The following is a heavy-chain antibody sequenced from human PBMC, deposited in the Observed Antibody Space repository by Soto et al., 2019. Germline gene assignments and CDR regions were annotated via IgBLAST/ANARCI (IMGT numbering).Heavy chain of an antibody. CDR1: GFTFTSSA. J-gene: IGHJ4*02. CDR3: AAAIASDPQPFDY. CDR2: IGVGSGNT. V-gene: IGHV1-58*02. Sequence: SVKFSCKASGFTFTSSAMQWVRQARGQFLECIVWIGVGSGNTNYXXKFQERVXXTRDMSTSTAXMELSXLGSEDTAVYYCAAAIASDPQPFDYWGQGTLVTVSS.